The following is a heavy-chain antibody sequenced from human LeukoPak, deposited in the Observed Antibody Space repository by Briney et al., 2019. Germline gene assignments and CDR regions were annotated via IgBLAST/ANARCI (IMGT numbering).Heavy chain of an antibody. CDR2: VSGSGANT. CDR1: GFTFSSYA. J-gene: IGHJ5*02. Sequence: PGGSLRLSCAASGFTFSSYAMSWVRQAPGKGLEWVSAVSGSGANTYYADSLKGRFTISRDNSKNTVYLQMNSLRAEDTGVYYCANRISGSSSWGQGTLVTVSS. CDR3: ANRISGSSS. D-gene: IGHD3-10*01. V-gene: IGHV3-23*01.